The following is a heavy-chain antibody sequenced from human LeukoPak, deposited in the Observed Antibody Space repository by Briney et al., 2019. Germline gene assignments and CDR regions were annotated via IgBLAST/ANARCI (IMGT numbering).Heavy chain of an antibody. V-gene: IGHV3-9*01. Sequence: PGRSLRLSCAASGFTFDHYAMHCVRQAPGKGLEWVSGISWNSGSIVYADSVKGRFTISRDNAKKSLYVQMNSLRAEDTALYYCAKGPSGGWYRHFDYWGQGTLVTVSS. CDR2: ISWNSGSI. CDR1: GFTFDHYA. D-gene: IGHD6-19*01. J-gene: IGHJ4*02. CDR3: AKGPSGGWYRHFDY.